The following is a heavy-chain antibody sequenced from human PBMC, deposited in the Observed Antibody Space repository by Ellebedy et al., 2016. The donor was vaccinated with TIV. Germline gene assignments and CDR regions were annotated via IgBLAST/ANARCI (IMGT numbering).Heavy chain of an antibody. CDR1: GFTFSSSW. Sequence: GESLKISCVDSGFTFSSSWMHWVRQVPGKGLVWVSRIKSDGSRTDYADSVKGRFTISRDNAKNTLYLQLNSLQVEDTAIYYCVGSGGVSWLALWGQGALVTVSS. V-gene: IGHV3-74*01. J-gene: IGHJ5*02. CDR2: IKSDGSRT. D-gene: IGHD2-15*01. CDR3: VGSGGVSWLAL.